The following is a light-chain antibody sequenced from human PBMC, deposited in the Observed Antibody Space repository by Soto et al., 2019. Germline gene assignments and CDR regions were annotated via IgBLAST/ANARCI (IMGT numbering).Light chain of an antibody. V-gene: IGLV2-14*01. J-gene: IGLJ2*01. CDR2: DVS. Sequence: QSALTQPASVSGSPGQSITISCTGTSSDLGGYNYVSWYQQHPGTAPKLMIYDVSNRPSGVSNRFSGSKSGNTASLTISGLQAEDAADYYCSSYTSSSTLVFGGGTKLTVL. CDR1: SSDLGGYNY. CDR3: SSYTSSSTLV.